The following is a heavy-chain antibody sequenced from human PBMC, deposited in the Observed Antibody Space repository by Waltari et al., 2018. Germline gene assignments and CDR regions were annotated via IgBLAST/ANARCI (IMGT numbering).Heavy chain of an antibody. Sequence: QVQLQQWGAGLLKPSETLSLTCAVYGGSFSGYYWSWIRQPPGKGLEWIGEINHSGSTNYNPSLKSRVTISVDTSKNQFSLKLSSVTAADTAVYYCASRYCSGGSCSQDYYYYGMDVWGQGPRSPSP. CDR2: INHSGST. J-gene: IGHJ6*02. CDR1: GGSFSGYY. CDR3: ASRYCSGGSCSQDYYYYGMDV. D-gene: IGHD2-15*01. V-gene: IGHV4-34*01.